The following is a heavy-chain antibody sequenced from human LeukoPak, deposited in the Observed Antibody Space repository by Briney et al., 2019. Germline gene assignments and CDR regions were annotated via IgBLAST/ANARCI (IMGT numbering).Heavy chain of an antibody. Sequence: GGSLRLSCAASGFTFSSSAMHWVRQAPGKGLEWVAVISYDESNKYYADSVKGRFTISRDNSKNTLYLQMNSLRAEDTAVYYCARDRMIVVFDYWGQGTLVTVSS. CDR1: GFTFSSSA. J-gene: IGHJ4*02. CDR2: ISYDESNK. CDR3: ARDRMIVVFDY. D-gene: IGHD3-22*01. V-gene: IGHV3-30*03.